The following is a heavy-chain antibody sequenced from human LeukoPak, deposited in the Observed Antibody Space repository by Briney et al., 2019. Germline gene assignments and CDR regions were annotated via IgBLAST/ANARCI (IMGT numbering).Heavy chain of an antibody. V-gene: IGHV1-46*01. CDR3: ARGKIGIYDSSGYYYN. J-gene: IGHJ4*02. Sequence: ASVKVSCKASGYTFTGYYMHWVRQAPGQGLEWMGTINPSGGSTSYAQKFQGRVTMTRDMSTNTVYMELSSLRSEDTAVYYCARGKIGIYDSSGYYYNWGQGTLVSVSS. D-gene: IGHD3-22*01. CDR1: GYTFTGYY. CDR2: INPSGGST.